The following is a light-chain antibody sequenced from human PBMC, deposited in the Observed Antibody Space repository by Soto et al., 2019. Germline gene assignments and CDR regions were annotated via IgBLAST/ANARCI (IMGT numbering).Light chain of an antibody. Sequence: DIVMTQSPDSLAVSLGERATFNCKSSQSILDRSKNKYYLAWYQQKSGQPPKLLIYWASLRESGVPDRFTGSGSWTDFNLTISSLQAEDLAVYYCQQYFTSPWTFGQGTKVEI. CDR3: QQYFTSPWT. V-gene: IGKV4-1*01. CDR1: QSILDRSKNKYY. CDR2: WAS. J-gene: IGKJ1*01.